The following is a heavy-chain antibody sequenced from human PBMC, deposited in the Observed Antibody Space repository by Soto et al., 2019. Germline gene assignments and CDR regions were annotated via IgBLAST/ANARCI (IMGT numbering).Heavy chain of an antibody. CDR2: MNPNSGNT. CDR3: ARGGKRWLQSDSDY. CDR1: GYTFTSYD. Sequence: ASVKVSCKASGYTFTSYDINWVRQATGQGLEWMGWMNPNSGNTGYAQKFQGRVTMTRNTSISTAYMELSSLRSEDTAVYYCARGGKRWLQSDSDYWGQGTLVTVSS. J-gene: IGHJ4*02. V-gene: IGHV1-8*01. D-gene: IGHD5-12*01.